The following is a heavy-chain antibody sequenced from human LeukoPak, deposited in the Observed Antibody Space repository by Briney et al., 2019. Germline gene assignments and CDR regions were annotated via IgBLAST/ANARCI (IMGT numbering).Heavy chain of an antibody. Sequence: GGSLRLSCAASGFTFSSYGMHWVRQAPGKGLEWVAFIRYDGSNKYYADSVKGRFTISRDNAKNTLYLQMNSLRAEDTAVYYCARDQSSSGWYFDYWGQGTLVTVSS. D-gene: IGHD6-19*01. V-gene: IGHV3-30*02. J-gene: IGHJ4*02. CDR3: ARDQSSSGWYFDY. CDR2: IRYDGSNK. CDR1: GFTFSSYG.